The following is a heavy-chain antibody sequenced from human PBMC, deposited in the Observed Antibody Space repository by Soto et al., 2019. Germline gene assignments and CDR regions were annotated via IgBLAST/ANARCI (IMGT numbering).Heavy chain of an antibody. Sequence: PSETLSLTCAVYGGSFSDYDWTWIRQAPGKGLEWIGYMYHSGSTYYNPSLKSRVTISIDRSKNQFSLKLSSVTAADTAVYYCARVPDYWGQGILVTVSS. V-gene: IGHV4-34*01. CDR3: ARVPDY. D-gene: IGHD2-2*01. CDR1: GGSFSDYD. J-gene: IGHJ4*02. CDR2: MYHSGST.